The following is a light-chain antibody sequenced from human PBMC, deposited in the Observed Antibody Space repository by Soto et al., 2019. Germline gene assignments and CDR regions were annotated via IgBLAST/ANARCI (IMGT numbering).Light chain of an antibody. CDR3: LLSYNGPYV. J-gene: IGLJ1*01. CDR1: TGAVTNGHY. V-gene: IGLV7-46*01. CDR2: DTT. Sequence: QAVLTQEPSLTVSPGGTLTLTCGSSTGAVTNGHYPYWFQQKPGQAPRTLIYDTTNSHSWTPARFSGSLLGGKAALTLSGAQPEDEAEYYCLLSYNGPYVFGTGTKVTVL.